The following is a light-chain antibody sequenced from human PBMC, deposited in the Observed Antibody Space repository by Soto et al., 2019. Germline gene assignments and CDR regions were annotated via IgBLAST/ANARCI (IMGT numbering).Light chain of an antibody. V-gene: IGLV1-47*02. CDR2: SNN. Sequence: LTQPPSASGTPGQRVTISCSGSSSNIGSNYVYWYQQLPGTAPKLLIYSNNQRPSGVPDRFSGSKSGTSASLAISGLRSVDEADYYCAAWDDSLSGYVFGTGTKVTVL. J-gene: IGLJ1*01. CDR1: SSNIGSNY. CDR3: AAWDDSLSGYV.